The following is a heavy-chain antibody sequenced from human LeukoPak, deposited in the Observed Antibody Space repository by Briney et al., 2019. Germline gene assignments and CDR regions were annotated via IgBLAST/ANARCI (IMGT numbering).Heavy chain of an antibody. J-gene: IGHJ6*02. V-gene: IGHV4-59*08. CDR1: GGSISSYY. CDR2: IYYSGST. Sequence: KASETLSLTCTVSGGSISSYYWSWIRQPPGKGLEWIGYIYYSGSTNYNPSLKSRVTISVDTSKNQFSLKLSSVTAADTAVYYCARRRDYYYYGMDVWGQGTTVTVSS. CDR3: ARRRDYYYYGMDV.